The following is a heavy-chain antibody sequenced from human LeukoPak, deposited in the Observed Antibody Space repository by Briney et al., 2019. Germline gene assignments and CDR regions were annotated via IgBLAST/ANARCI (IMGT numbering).Heavy chain of an antibody. CDR1: GGSISSYY. Sequence: SETLSLTCTVSGGSISSYYWSWIRQPPGKGLEWIGYIYYSGSTNYNPSLKSRVTISVDRSKNQFSLKLSSVTAADTAVYYCARDEAGLVSYWGQGTLVTVSS. CDR3: ARDEAGLVSY. D-gene: IGHD3-9*01. CDR2: IYYSGST. J-gene: IGHJ4*02. V-gene: IGHV4-59*12.